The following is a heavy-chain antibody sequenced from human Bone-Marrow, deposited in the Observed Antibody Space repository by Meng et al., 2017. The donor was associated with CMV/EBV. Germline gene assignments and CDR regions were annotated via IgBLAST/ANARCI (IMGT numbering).Heavy chain of an antibody. V-gene: IGHV3-7*04. CDR1: GFTFSSHW. J-gene: IGHJ6*02. CDR3: ARVASAGRGRDV. Sequence: GGSLRLSCAASGFTFSSHWMTWVRQAPGKGLEWVANMNQDGSQKNYVDSVKGRFTISRDNAKNSLFLQMNSLRAEDTAVYYCARVASAGRGRDVWGQGTTVTVSS. D-gene: IGHD6-13*01. CDR2: MNQDGSQK.